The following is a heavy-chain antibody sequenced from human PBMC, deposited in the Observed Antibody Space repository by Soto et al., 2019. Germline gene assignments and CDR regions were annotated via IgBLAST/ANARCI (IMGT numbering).Heavy chain of an antibody. CDR2: ISAYNGNT. CDR3: ARAQGYCSSTSCALRDYYYGMDV. CDR1: GYTFTSYG. Sequence: ASVKVSCKASGYTFTSYGISWVRQAPGQGLEWMGWISAYNGNTNYAQKLQGRVTMTTDTSTSTAYMELRSLRSDDTAVYYCARAQGYCSSTSCALRDYYYGMDVWGQGTTVTVSS. V-gene: IGHV1-18*01. J-gene: IGHJ6*02. D-gene: IGHD2-2*01.